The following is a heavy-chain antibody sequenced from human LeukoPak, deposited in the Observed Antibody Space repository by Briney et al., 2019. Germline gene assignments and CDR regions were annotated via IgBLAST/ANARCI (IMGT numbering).Heavy chain of an antibody. CDR1: GGSISSGSYY. J-gene: IGHJ5*02. D-gene: IGHD4-17*01. V-gene: IGHV4-61*02. CDR3: ARRTAAVFDP. CDR2: IYTSGST. Sequence: PSQTLSLTCTVSGGSISSGSYYWSWIRQPAGKGLEWIGRIYTSGSTNYNPSLKSRVTISVDTSKNQFSLKLSSVTAADTAVYYCARRTAAVFDPWGQGTLVTVSS.